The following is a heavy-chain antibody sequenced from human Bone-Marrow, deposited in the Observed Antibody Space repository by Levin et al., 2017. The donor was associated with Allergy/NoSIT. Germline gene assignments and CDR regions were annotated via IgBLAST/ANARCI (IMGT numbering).Heavy chain of an antibody. CDR1: GGSYY. J-gene: IGHJ5*02. Sequence: SQTLSLTCTVSGGSYYWSWIRQPPGKGLEWIGCIYYSGNTNYNPSFKSRVTISIHTSQNQVSLRLSSVTAADTAVYYCARHSTGDRTMADWFDPWGQGTLVTVSS. CDR3: ARHSTGDRTMADWFDP. D-gene: IGHD5-18*01. V-gene: IGHV4-59*08. CDR2: IYYSGNT.